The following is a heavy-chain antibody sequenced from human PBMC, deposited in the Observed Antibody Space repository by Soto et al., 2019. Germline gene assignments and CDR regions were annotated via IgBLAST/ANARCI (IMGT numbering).Heavy chain of an antibody. V-gene: IGHV4-31*03. CDR3: ARDSVNYKTCSCYHCFDP. CDR2: IYDTGTT. CDR1: GGTISSGRNY. J-gene: IGHJ5*02. D-gene: IGHD2-2*01. Sequence: PSETLSLTCTVSGGTISSGRNYWSWLGQDPGKGREWIGYIYDTGTTCYNPSLKSRVTISINTSKNQFTLKLTSVTAADAAMYYCARDSVNYKTCSCYHCFDPWGQGTLVTVSS.